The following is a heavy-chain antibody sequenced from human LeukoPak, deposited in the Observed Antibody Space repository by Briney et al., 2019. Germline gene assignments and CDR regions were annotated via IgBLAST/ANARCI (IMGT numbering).Heavy chain of an antibody. J-gene: IGHJ4*02. Sequence: ASVKVSCKASGYTFTSYGISWVRQAPGQGLEWMGWISVYNGNTNYAQKLQGRVTMTTDTSTSTAYMELRSLRSDDTAVYYCARATQKGYDKMADYWGQGTLVTVSS. CDR2: ISVYNGNT. D-gene: IGHD3-22*01. CDR3: ARATQKGYDKMADY. V-gene: IGHV1-18*01. CDR1: GYTFTSYG.